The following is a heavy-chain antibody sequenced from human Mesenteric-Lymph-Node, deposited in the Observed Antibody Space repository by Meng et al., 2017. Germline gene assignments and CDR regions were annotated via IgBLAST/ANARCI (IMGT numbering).Heavy chain of an antibody. Sequence: SETLSLTCTVSGGSISSYYWSWIRQPPGKGLEWIGYIYYSGSTNYNPSLKSRVTISVDTSKNQFPLKLSSVTAADTAVYYCARDHDSYGMDVWGQGTTVTVSS. CDR1: GGSISSYY. J-gene: IGHJ6*02. CDR3: ARDHDSYGMDV. D-gene: IGHD3-3*01. V-gene: IGHV4-59*01. CDR2: IYYSGST.